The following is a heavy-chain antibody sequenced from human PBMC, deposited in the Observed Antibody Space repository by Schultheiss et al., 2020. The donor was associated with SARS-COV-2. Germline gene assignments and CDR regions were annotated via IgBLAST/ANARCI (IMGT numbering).Heavy chain of an antibody. D-gene: IGHD2-2*01. CDR3: APYQPLTTPSDY. CDR1: GFTFSSYG. J-gene: IGHJ4*02. CDR2: ISYDGSNK. V-gene: IGHV3-30*03. Sequence: GGSLRLSCAASGFTFSSYGMHWVRHAPGKGLEWVAVISYDGSNKYYADSVKGRFTISRDNAKNSLYLQMNSLRAEDTAVYYCAPYQPLTTPSDYWGQGTLVTVSS.